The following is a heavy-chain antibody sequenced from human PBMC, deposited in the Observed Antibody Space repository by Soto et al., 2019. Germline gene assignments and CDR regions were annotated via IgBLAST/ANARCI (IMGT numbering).Heavy chain of an antibody. CDR1: GYTFTSYG. CDR2: ISAYNGNT. J-gene: IGHJ5*02. V-gene: IGHV1-18*01. D-gene: IGHD1-1*01. Sequence: ASVKVSCKASGYTFTSYGISWVRQAPGQGLEWMGWISAYNGNTNYAQKLQGRVAMTTDTSTSTAYMELRSLRSDDTAVYYCARKTGTIRTNWFDPWGQGTLVTVSS. CDR3: ARKTGTIRTNWFDP.